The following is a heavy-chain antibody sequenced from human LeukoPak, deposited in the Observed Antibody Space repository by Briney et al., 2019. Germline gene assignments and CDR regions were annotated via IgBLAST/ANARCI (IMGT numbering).Heavy chain of an antibody. V-gene: IGHV4-34*01. D-gene: IGHD5-18*01. CDR1: GGSFSGYY. CDR3: ASGRRGYSYGHYYYGMDV. CDR2: INHSGST. J-gene: IGHJ6*02. Sequence: SETLSLTCAVYGGSFSGYYWSWIRQPPGKGLEWIGEINHSGSTNYNPSLKSRVAISVDTSKNQFSLKLSSVTAADTAVYYCASGRRGYSYGHYYYGMDVWGQGTTVIVSS.